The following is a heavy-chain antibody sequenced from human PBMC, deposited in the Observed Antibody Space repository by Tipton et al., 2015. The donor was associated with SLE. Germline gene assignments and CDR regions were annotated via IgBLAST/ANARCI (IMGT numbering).Heavy chain of an antibody. Sequence: TLSLTCTVSGGSISSYYWSWIRQPPGKGLEWIGYIYYSGSTNYNPSLKSRVTISVDTSKNQFSLKLSSVTAADTAVYYCAMLRLEQPPGTGPFDPWGQGTLVTVSS. D-gene: IGHD2-8*02. J-gene: IGHJ5*02. CDR2: IYYSGST. CDR1: GGSISSYY. V-gene: IGHV4-59*01. CDR3: AMLRLEQPPGTGPFDP.